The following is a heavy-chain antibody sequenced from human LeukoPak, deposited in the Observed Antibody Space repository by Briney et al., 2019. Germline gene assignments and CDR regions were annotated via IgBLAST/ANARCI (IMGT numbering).Heavy chain of an antibody. Sequence: GGSLRLSCAASGFTFSDYYMSWVRQAPGKGLEWVSVIYSGGSTYYADSVKGRFTISRDNSKNTLYLQMNSLRAEDTAVYYCARDIPGAFDIWGQGTMVTVSS. CDR3: ARDIPGAFDI. CDR2: IYSGGST. CDR1: GFTFSDYY. J-gene: IGHJ3*02. V-gene: IGHV3-66*01. D-gene: IGHD3-10*01.